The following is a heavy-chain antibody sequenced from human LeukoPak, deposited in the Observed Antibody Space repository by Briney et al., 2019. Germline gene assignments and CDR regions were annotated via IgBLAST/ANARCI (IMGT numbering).Heavy chain of an antibody. CDR1: GGAFSGYY. CDR3: ARGRNWSRQGLLQRFDP. D-gene: IGHD1-20*01. V-gene: IGHV4-34*01. CDR2: NKHSGST. J-gene: IGHJ5*02. Sequence: SGTPSPTRAVYGGAFSGYYWSWIRQPPRKGPEWIGGNKHSGSTNYNPSLKSRVTISVDTSKNQFSLKLSSVTAADTAVYYCARGRNWSRQGLLQRFDPWGQGTLVTVSS.